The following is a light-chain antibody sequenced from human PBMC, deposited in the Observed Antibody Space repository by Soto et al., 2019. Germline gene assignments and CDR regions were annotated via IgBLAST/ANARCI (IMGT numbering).Light chain of an antibody. CDR2: GAS. J-gene: IGKJ4*01. Sequence: EMVLTKSPHTLSLSPGERATLSCRASQSVSSYLAWYQQKPGQAPRLLIYGASNRATGIPARFSGSGSGTDFTLTISSLESEDFAVYYRQLSRFLPITFGGG. CDR1: QSVSSY. V-gene: IGKV3-11*01. CDR3: QLSRFLPIT.